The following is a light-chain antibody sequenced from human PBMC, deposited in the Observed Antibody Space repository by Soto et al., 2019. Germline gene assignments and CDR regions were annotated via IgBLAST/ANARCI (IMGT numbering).Light chain of an antibody. J-gene: IGLJ1*01. Sequence: QSALTQAPSASGSPGQSVTISCAGTSNDVGRFNYVSWYQHHPGKAPKLIIYDVTTRPSGVPDRFSGSKSGNTAYLTVSGLQAEDEADYFCSSFVHGTSYVFGTGTKLTVL. CDR1: SNDVGRFNY. CDR2: DVT. CDR3: SSFVHGTSYV. V-gene: IGLV2-8*01.